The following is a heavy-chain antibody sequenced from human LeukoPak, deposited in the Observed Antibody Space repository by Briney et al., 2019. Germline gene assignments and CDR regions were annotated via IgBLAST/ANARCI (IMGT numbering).Heavy chain of an antibody. D-gene: IGHD7-27*01. CDR3: ARDPGDRWFFDL. Sequence: GGSQRLSCAASGFTFNNYAMDWVRQAPGKGLEWVSLISRSGATTYYADSVKGRFTISRDNSRNTLYLQMTSLRAEDTAVYYCARDPGDRWFFDLWGRGTLVTVSS. CDR2: ISRSGATT. V-gene: IGHV3-23*01. J-gene: IGHJ2*01. CDR1: GFTFNNYA.